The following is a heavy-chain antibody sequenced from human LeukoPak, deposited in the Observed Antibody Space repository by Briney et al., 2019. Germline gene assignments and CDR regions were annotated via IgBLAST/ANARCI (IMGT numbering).Heavy chain of an antibody. V-gene: IGHV3-74*01. CDR1: GFTFSTYW. J-gene: IGHJ4*02. D-gene: IGHD4-11*01. CDR3: ASSPSYSDSY. CDR2: INTDGSTT. Sequence: GGSLRLSCAASGFTFSTYWMNWVRQAPGKGLVWVSRINTDGSTTTYADSVKGRFTISRDNAKNTLCLQMSSLRAEDTAMYYCASSPSYSDSYWGQGTLVTVSS.